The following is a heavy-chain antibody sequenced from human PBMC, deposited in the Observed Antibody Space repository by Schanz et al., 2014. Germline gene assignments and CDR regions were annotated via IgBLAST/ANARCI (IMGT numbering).Heavy chain of an antibody. V-gene: IGHV3-74*01. D-gene: IGHD6-6*01. CDR3: AKIWKGHPIEVRPGWSDGMDV. CDR2: ISGDGTTT. CDR1: GFTFSVYW. Sequence: EVQLVESGGGFVQPGGSLRLSCAASGFTFSVYWMHWVRQPPGEGLVSVSRISGDGTTTSYADSVKGRFTISRDNAKNTLYLQMNSLRAEDTAVYYCAKIWKGHPIEVRPGWSDGMDVWGQGTTVTVSS. J-gene: IGHJ6*02.